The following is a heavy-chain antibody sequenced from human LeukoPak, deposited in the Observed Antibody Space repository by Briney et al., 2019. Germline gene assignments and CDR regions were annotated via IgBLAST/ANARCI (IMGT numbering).Heavy chain of an antibody. V-gene: IGHV1-69*05. CDR1: GGTFSSYI. D-gene: IGHD1-1*01. CDR3: ARVGSGTYIDNFYMDV. J-gene: IGHJ6*03. Sequence: SVKVSCKASGGTFSSYIISRVRQAPGQGLEWMGRLIPVFHTPKYAQKFQGRVTITTDASTNTAYMELSSLRSEDTAVYYCARVGSGTYIDNFYMDVWGKGTTVIVSS. CDR2: LIPVFHTP.